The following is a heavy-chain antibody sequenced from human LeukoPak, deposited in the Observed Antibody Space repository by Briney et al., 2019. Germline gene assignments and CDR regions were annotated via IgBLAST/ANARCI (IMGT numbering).Heavy chain of an antibody. V-gene: IGHV3-53*01. J-gene: IGHJ3*02. CDR1: GLTVSSSY. Sequence: GGSLRLSCAASGLTVSSSYMSWVRQAPGKGLEWVSIIYNDGSTYYADSMKGRFTISRDNSKNTLYLQVNSLRAEDTAMYYCARNILFAFDIWGQGAMVTVSS. CDR2: IYNDGST. CDR3: ARNILFAFDI. D-gene: IGHD2/OR15-2a*01.